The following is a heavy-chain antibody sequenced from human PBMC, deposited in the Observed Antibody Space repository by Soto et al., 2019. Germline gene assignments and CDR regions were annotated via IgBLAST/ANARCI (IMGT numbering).Heavy chain of an antibody. Sequence: EVQLLESGGGLVQPGGSLRLSCAASGFTFSSYAMSWVRQAPGKGLEWVSAISGSGGSTYYADSVKGRFTISRDNSKNTLYLQMNSLRAEDTAVYYCAKHPPSQLWKTGDYFDYWGQGTLVTVSS. CDR2: ISGSGGST. CDR3: AKHPPSQLWKTGDYFDY. V-gene: IGHV3-23*01. D-gene: IGHD5-18*01. CDR1: GFTFSSYA. J-gene: IGHJ4*02.